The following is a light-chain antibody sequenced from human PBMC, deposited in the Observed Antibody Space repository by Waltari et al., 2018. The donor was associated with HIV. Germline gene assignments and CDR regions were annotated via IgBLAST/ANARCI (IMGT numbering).Light chain of an antibody. CDR3: TSYISSSTPV. CDR2: EVS. V-gene: IGLV2-14*01. CDR1: SSDYNS. J-gene: IGLJ3*02. Sequence: QSALTQPASVSGSPGQSITISCTGTSSDYNSVSWYQHHPGKAPKVIIYEVSNRPSGVSNRFSGSKSGYTASLTISGLQADDEADYFCTSYISSSTPVFGGGTKVTVL.